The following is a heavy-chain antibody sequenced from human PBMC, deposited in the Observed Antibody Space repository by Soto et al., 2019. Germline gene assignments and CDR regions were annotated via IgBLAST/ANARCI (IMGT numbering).Heavy chain of an antibody. J-gene: IGHJ6*01. CDR2: IIPIFGTA. Sequence: EASVKVSCKASGYTFTSYHMHWVRQAPGQGLEWMGGIIPIFGTANYAQKFQGRVTITADESTGTAYMELSSLRSEDTAVYYCARDKDRQQLGGNYYYIMDVWGQGTTVTVS. V-gene: IGHV1-69*13. D-gene: IGHD3-3*02. CDR1: GYTFTSYH. CDR3: ARDKDRQQLGGNYYYIMDV.